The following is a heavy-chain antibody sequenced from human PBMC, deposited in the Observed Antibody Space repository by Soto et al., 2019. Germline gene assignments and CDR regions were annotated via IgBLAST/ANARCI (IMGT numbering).Heavy chain of an antibody. Sequence: PSETLSLTCAVYGGSFSGYYWSWNRQPPGKGLEWIGEINPSGSTNYNPSLKSRVTIPVATSKNQFSLKLSSVTAADTAVYYCARGQPLYYDFWSGYEGRTGRRGWFDPWGQGTLVTVSS. CDR3: ARGQPLYYDFWSGYEGRTGRRGWFDP. CDR2: INPSGST. J-gene: IGHJ5*02. V-gene: IGHV4-34*01. D-gene: IGHD3-3*01. CDR1: GGSFSGYY.